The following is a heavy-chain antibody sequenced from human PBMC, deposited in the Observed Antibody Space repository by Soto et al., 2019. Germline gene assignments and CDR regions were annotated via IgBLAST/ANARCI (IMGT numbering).Heavy chain of an antibody. CDR2: IIPIFGTA. CDR3: VRGDVVVPSEAYYYYGMDV. J-gene: IGHJ6*02. D-gene: IGHD2-2*01. Sequence: SGKFSCNASGGTFSSYAISWVRRSPGQGLEWMGGIIPIFGTANYAQKFQGRVTITADESTSTAYMELSSLRSEDTAVYYCVRGDVVVPSEAYYYYGMDVWGQGTTVTVSS. CDR1: GGTFSSYA. V-gene: IGHV1-69*13.